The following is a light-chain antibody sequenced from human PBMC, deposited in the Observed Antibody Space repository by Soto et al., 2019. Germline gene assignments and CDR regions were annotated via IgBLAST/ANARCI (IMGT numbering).Light chain of an antibody. J-gene: IGLJ2*01. CDR2: EVS. Sequence: QSALTQPASVSGSPGQSITISCTGTSSDVGGYNYVSWYQQHPGKAPKLMIYEVSNRPSGVSNRVSGSKSGNTASLTIAGLQAEGEADYYCSSYTSSSTLVFGGGTKVTVL. CDR3: SSYTSSSTLV. CDR1: SSDVGGYNY. V-gene: IGLV2-14*01.